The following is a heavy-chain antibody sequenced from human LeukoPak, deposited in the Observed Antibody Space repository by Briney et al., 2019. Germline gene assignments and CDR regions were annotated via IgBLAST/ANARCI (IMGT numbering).Heavy chain of an antibody. CDR2: ITASGTAM. CDR1: GFTFNDAW. Sequence: SGGSLRLSCAASGFTFNDAWMNWVRQAPGKGLEWVSHITASGTAMFYADSVKGRFTISRDNAKNSLYLQMNSLRDEDTAVYYCASSGSYRFDYWGQGTLVTVSS. V-gene: IGHV3-48*02. CDR3: ASSGSYRFDY. D-gene: IGHD1-26*01. J-gene: IGHJ4*02.